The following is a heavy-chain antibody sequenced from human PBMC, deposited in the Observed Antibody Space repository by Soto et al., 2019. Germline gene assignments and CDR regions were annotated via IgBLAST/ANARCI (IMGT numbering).Heavy chain of an antibody. D-gene: IGHD4-17*01. CDR3: AKGGGGPFTVAANHFDY. J-gene: IGHJ4*02. Sequence: GGSLRLSCAASGFTFSSYGMHWVRQAPGKGLEWVAVISYDGSNKYYADSGKGRFTISRDNSKNTLYLQMNSLRAEDTAVYYCAKGGGGPFTVAANHFDYWGQGTLVTVSS. V-gene: IGHV3-30*18. CDR2: ISYDGSNK. CDR1: GFTFSSYG.